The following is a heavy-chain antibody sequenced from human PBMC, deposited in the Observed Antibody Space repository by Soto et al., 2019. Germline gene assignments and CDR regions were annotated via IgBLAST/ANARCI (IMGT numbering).Heavy chain of an antibody. CDR3: ARSNTYYDFWSGYYPIARPYYYGMDV. J-gene: IGHJ6*02. CDR2: IWYDGSNK. D-gene: IGHD3-3*01. V-gene: IGHV3-33*01. CDR1: GFTFSSYG. Sequence: GGSLRLSCAASGFTFSSYGMHWVRQAPGKGLEWVAVIWYDGSNKYYADSVKGRFTISRDNSKNTLYLQMNSLRAEDTAVYYCARSNTYYDFWSGYYPIARPYYYGMDVWGQGTTVTVSS.